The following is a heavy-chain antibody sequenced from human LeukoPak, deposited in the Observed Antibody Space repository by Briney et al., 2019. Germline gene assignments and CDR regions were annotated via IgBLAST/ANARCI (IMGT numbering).Heavy chain of an antibody. CDR3: ARDTYQPGRIDC. J-gene: IGHJ4*02. V-gene: IGHV3-21*05. CDR1: EFTFSLYA. D-gene: IGHD2-2*01. Sequence: PGGSPRLSCAASEFTFSLYAMNWVRQAPGNGLEWVSYINDVSGDIHYADSVKGRFTISRDNAKNTLYLQMNSLRAEDTAVYYCARDTYQPGRIDCWGQGTLVIVSS. CDR2: INDVSGDI.